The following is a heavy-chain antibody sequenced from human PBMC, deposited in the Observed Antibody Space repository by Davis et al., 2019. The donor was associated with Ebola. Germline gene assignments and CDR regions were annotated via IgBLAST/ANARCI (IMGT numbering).Heavy chain of an antibody. Sequence: GESLKISCTASGFIFSNTDMSWVRQAPGKGLEWVSSISSSSSYIYYADSVKGRFTISRDNAKNSLYLQMNSLRAEDTAVYYCARGGAFVVVVAATPYWFDPWGQGTLVTVSS. CDR2: ISSSSSYI. J-gene: IGHJ5*02. CDR3: ARGGAFVVVVAATPYWFDP. D-gene: IGHD2-15*01. CDR1: GFIFSNTD. V-gene: IGHV3-21*01.